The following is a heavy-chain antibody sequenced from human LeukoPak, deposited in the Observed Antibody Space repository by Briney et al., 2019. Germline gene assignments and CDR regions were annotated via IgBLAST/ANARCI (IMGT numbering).Heavy chain of an antibody. CDR1: GYTFTSYS. J-gene: IGHJ4*02. Sequence: ASVKVSCKASGYTFTSYSMHWVRQAPGQGLEWMGIINPSGGSTSYAQKFQGRVTMTRGTSTSTVYMELSSLRSEDTAVYYCAAYQNYCSGGSCYLDWGQGTLVTVSS. V-gene: IGHV1-46*01. D-gene: IGHD2-15*01. CDR3: AAYQNYCSGGSCYLD. CDR2: INPSGGST.